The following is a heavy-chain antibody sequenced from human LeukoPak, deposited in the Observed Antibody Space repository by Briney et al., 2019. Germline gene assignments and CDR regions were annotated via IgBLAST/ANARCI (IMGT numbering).Heavy chain of an antibody. Sequence: GGSLRLSCADSGSAFSSYTMVWVRQAPGKGLEWVSGISPSGGGTYYADSVKGRFTISRDDSKNTLSLQMNSLRVEDTALYYCAQDIAWGAFEHWGQGTLVTVSS. CDR2: ISPSGGGT. CDR3: AQDIAWGAFEH. CDR1: GSAFSSYT. J-gene: IGHJ4*02. V-gene: IGHV3-23*01. D-gene: IGHD7-27*01.